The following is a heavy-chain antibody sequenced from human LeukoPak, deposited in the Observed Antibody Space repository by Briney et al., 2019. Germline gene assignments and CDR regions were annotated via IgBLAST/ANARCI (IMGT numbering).Heavy chain of an antibody. CDR1: GFTFGDYA. V-gene: IGHV3-49*04. Sequence: PGGSLRLSCTASGFTFGDYAMSWVRQAPGKGREWVRFIRSKAYGGTADYAASLKGRFTISRDDSKNIAYLQMISLKTEDTAVYYCTTYHYDTSGYYYVTYWGQGTLVTVSS. CDR2: IRSKAYGGTA. J-gene: IGHJ4*02. D-gene: IGHD3-22*01. CDR3: TTYHYDTSGYYYVTY.